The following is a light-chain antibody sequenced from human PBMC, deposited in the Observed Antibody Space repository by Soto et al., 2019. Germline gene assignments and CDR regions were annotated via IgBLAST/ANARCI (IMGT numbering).Light chain of an antibody. CDR2: DAS. J-gene: IGKJ5*01. Sequence: IVLPPSPTTLSEAPWVSAPLTCRVSQTISTYLAWYQQKPGQAPRLLIYDASTRATGMPARFSGSGSGTDFTLTISNLEPEDFAVYYCLQRSDRPITFGQGTRLEIK. CDR1: QTISTY. CDR3: LQRSDRPIT. V-gene: IGKV3-11*01.